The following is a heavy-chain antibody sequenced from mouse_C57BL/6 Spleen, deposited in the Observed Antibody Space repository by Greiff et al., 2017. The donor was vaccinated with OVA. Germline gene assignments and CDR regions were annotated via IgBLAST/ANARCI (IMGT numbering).Heavy chain of an antibody. Sequence: EVKLVESGGDLVKPGGSLKLSCAASGFTFSSYGMSWVRQTPDKRLEWVATISSGGSYTYYPDSVKGRFTISRDNAKNTLYLQMSSLKSEDTAMYYCARHATMITTACDYWGQGTTLTVSS. D-gene: IGHD2-4*01. CDR1: GFTFSSYG. CDR3: ARHATMITTACDY. CDR2: ISSGGSYT. V-gene: IGHV5-6*02. J-gene: IGHJ2*01.